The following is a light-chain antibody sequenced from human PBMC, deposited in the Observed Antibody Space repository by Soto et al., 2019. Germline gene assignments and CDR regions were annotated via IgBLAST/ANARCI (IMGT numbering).Light chain of an antibody. CDR1: QTISTY. Sequence: DIQMTQSPSSLSASVGDRVTITCWTSQTISTYLNWYQHKPGKAPEVLIYAASNLQSGVPSRFSGSGSGTDFTPTISSLQPADSATYYCQQSYRTPITFGQGTRLEIK. CDR3: QQSYRTPIT. V-gene: IGKV1-39*01. CDR2: AAS. J-gene: IGKJ5*01.